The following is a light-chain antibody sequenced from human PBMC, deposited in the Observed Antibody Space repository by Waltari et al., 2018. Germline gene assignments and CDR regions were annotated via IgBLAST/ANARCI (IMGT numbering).Light chain of an antibody. Sequence: EIMLTPSPGTLSLSPAERATLSCRASHSISRFLAWYQQKPGQAPRLLIYDASTRATGIPDRFSGSGSGKDFSLTISRLEHEDIAVYYCQKYGSLPATFGQGTKVEIK. CDR3: QKYGSLPAT. J-gene: IGKJ1*01. CDR1: HSISRF. V-gene: IGKV3-20*01. CDR2: DAS.